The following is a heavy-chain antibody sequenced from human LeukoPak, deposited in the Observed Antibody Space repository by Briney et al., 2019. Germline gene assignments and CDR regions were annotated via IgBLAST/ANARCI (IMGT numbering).Heavy chain of an antibody. V-gene: IGHV3-23*01. CDR2: ISGSGAFT. Sequence: GGSLRLSCAASGFTFSNYAMSWVRQAPGKGLEWVSGISGSGAFTYYADSVKGRFTISRDNAKNSLYLQMNSLRAEDTAVYYCAELGITMIGGVWGKGTTVTISS. CDR3: AELGITMIGGV. J-gene: IGHJ6*04. CDR1: GFTFSNYA. D-gene: IGHD3-10*02.